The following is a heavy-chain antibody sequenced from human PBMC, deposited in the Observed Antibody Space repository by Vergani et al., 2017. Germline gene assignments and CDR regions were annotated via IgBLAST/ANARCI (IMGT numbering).Heavy chain of an antibody. CDR2: IYSGDET. CDR1: GSTVSGNY. Sequence: ELQLVESGGGLVQPGGSLRLSCAASGSTVSGNYMTWVRQAPGKGLEWVSHIYSGDETYYADSVKGRVTISRDTSKNTLHLQINNLRVEDTAVYYCARGGPGWELLRYNWFDPWGQGTLVTVSS. D-gene: IGHD1-26*01. J-gene: IGHJ5*02. V-gene: IGHV3-66*02. CDR3: ARGGPGWELLRYNWFDP.